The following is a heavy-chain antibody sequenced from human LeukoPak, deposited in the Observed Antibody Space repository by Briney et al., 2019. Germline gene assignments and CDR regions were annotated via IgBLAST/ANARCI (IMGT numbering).Heavy chain of an antibody. CDR2: IYYSGST. CDR1: GGSISSGGYS. Sequence: SETLSLTCAVSGGSISSGGYSWRWIRQPPGKGLEWIGYIYYSGSTYYNPSLKSRVTISVDTSKNQFSLKLSSVTAADTAVYYCARDNYGGNPGDYYYYYMDVWGKGTTVTVSS. V-gene: IGHV4-30-4*07. J-gene: IGHJ6*03. CDR3: ARDNYGGNPGDYYYYYMDV. D-gene: IGHD4-23*01.